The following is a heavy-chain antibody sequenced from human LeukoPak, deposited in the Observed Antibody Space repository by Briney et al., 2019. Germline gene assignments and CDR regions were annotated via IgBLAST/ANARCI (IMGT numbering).Heavy chain of an antibody. CDR1: GFTFSSYA. V-gene: IGHV3-23*01. CDR3: AKDGGSYLWDY. J-gene: IGHJ4*02. Sequence: GGSLRLSCAASGFTFSSYAMSWVRQAPGEGLEWVSAISGSGGSTYYADSVKGRFTISRDNSKNTLYPQMNSLRAEDTAVYYCAKDGGSYLWDYWGQGTLVTVSS. CDR2: ISGSGGST. D-gene: IGHD1-26*01.